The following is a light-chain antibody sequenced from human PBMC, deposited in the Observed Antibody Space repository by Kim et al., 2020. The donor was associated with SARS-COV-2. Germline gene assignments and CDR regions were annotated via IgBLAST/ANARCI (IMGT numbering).Light chain of an antibody. CDR1: QSISGW. V-gene: IGKV1-5*03. Sequence: DIQMSQSPSTLSASVGDRVTITCRASQSISGWLAWYQQKPGKAPKLLISRASNLESGVPSRFSGSGSGTDFTLTISSLQPDDIATYYCQQYDGYPTFCQGTKVDIK. CDR3: QQYDGYPT. CDR2: RAS. J-gene: IGKJ1*01.